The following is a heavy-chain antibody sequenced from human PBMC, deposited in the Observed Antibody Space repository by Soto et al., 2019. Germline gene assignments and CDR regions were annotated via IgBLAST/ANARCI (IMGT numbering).Heavy chain of an antibody. D-gene: IGHD6-6*01. Sequence: QVQLVQSGAEVKKPGSSVKVSCKASGGTFGNNAISWVRQAPGQGLEWMGGIIPMLDIVHFAQKFKGRVTITADEFTSTVYMELSSVRSGDTAVYYCAREAEHEYVDYWGQGTPVTVSS. CDR3: AREAEHEYVDY. V-gene: IGHV1-69*01. J-gene: IGHJ4*02. CDR1: GGTFGNNA. CDR2: IIPMLDIV.